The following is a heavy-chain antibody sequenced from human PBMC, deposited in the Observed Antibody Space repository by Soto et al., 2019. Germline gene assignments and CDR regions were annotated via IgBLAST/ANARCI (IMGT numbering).Heavy chain of an antibody. J-gene: IGHJ5*02. CDR1: GGSISSGGYY. CDR3: ARDRGTMVRGVIITEYNWFDP. Sequence: SETLSLTCTVSGGSISSGGYYWSWIRQHPGKGLEWIGYIYYSGSTYYNPSLKSRVTISVGTSKNQFSLKLSSVTAADTAVYYCARDRGTMVRGVIITEYNWFDPWGQGTLVTVSS. CDR2: IYYSGST. V-gene: IGHV4-31*03. D-gene: IGHD3-10*01.